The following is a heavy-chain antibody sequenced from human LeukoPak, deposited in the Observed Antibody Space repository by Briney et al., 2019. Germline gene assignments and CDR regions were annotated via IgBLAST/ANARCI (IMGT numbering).Heavy chain of an antibody. Sequence: SETLSLTCAVYGGSFSGYYWSWIRQPPGKGLEWIGEINHSGSTNYIPSLKSRVTISVDTSKNQFSLRLSSVTAADTAVYYCARQFDPWGQGILVTVSS. V-gene: IGHV4-34*01. CDR3: ARQFDP. J-gene: IGHJ5*02. CDR1: GGSFSGYY. CDR2: INHSGST.